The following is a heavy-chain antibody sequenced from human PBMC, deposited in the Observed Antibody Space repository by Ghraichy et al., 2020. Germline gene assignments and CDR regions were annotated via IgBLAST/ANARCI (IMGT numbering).Heavy chain of an antibody. CDR1: GFTFSNAW. J-gene: IGHJ5*02. D-gene: IGHD3-10*01. Sequence: LSLTCAASGFTFSNAWMSWVRQAPGKGLEWVGRIKSKTDGGTTDYAAPGTGRFTISRDDSKNTLYLQMNSLKTEDTAVYYCTPDFGWFDPWGQGTLVTVSS. CDR2: IKSKTDGGTT. V-gene: IGHV3-15*01. CDR3: TPDFGWFDP.